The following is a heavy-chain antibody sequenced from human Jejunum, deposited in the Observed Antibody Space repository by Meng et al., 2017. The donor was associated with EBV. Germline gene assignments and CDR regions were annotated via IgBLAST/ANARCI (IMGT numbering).Heavy chain of an antibody. Sequence: VQLVGSGGGLLTPVASLSLSCSASGFTFSSYCMSWVRQAPGKGLEWVSTFSRSGGNTYYADSVKGRFTISRDISKNTLYLQMNSLTAEDTAIYYCAKLLKYWGQGTLVTVSS. V-gene: IGHV3-23*04. CDR3: AKLLKY. CDR1: GFTFSSYC. CDR2: FSRSGGNT. J-gene: IGHJ4*02.